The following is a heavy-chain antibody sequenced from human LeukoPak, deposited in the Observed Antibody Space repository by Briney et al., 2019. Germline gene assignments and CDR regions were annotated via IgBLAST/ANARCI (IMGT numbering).Heavy chain of an antibody. Sequence: SETLSLTCTVSGYSISSGYYWGWIRQPPGKGLEWIGSIYHSGSTYYNPSLKSRVTISVDTSKNQFSLKLSSVTAADTAAYYCARDAVPAAMITYYYYYYMDVWGKGTTVTVSS. CDR3: ARDAVPAAMITYYYYYYMDV. CDR2: IYHSGST. CDR1: GYSISSGYY. J-gene: IGHJ6*03. V-gene: IGHV4-38-2*02. D-gene: IGHD2-2*01.